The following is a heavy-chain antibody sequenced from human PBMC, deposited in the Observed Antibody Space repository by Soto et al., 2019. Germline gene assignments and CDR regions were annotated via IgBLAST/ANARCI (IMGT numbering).Heavy chain of an antibody. Sequence: QVQLQESGPGLVKSSETLSLTCSVSGGSISSYSWSWIRQPPGKGLEWIGSIYDSGRTNYNPSLKSRVNISVDTSKNQFSLKLRSVTAGDTAVYYCARGPGPPDYWGRGTLVTVSS. CDR3: ARGPGPPDY. CDR2: IYDSGRT. CDR1: GGSISSYS. V-gene: IGHV4-59*01. J-gene: IGHJ4*02.